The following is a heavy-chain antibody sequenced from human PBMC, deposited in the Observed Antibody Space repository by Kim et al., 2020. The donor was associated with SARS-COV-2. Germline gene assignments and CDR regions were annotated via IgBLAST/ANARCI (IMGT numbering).Heavy chain of an antibody. CDR2: IKHTGST. J-gene: IGHJ4*02. D-gene: IGHD2-15*01. V-gene: IGHV4-34*01. Sequence: SETLSLTCAVYRESFSVYYWSWIRQPPGKGLEWIGEIKHTGSTNYNPSLKSRVTISVDTSKNQFSLKLTSVTAADTAVYYCGDCSGGSCYWGQGTLVTVSS. CDR3: GDCSGGSCY. CDR1: RESFSVYY.